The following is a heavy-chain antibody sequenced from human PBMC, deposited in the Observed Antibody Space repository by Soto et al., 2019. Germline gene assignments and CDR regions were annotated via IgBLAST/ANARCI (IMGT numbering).Heavy chain of an antibody. V-gene: IGHV1-18*01. Sequence: ASVKVSCKASGYTFTDNGVSWMRQAPGQGLEWMGWINPNNGNTKYAQNFQSRVTMTTDTSTSTAYVELRSLRSDDTAMYYCARSSISGIFYYYYWGQGTLVTVSS. CDR3: ARSSISGIFYYYY. D-gene: IGHD3-10*01. CDR1: GYTFTDNG. J-gene: IGHJ4*02. CDR2: INPNNGNT.